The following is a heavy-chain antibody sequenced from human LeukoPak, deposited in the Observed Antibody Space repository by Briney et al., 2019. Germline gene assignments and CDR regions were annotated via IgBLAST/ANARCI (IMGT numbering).Heavy chain of an antibody. Sequence: PGGSLRLSCAASGFTFSSYWMSWVRQAPGKGLEWVANIKQDGSEKYYVDSVKGRFTISRDNAKNSLYLQMNSLRAEDTAVYYCARDGLPWGAGFDYWGQGTLVTVSS. V-gene: IGHV3-7*01. D-gene: IGHD3-16*01. J-gene: IGHJ4*02. CDR3: ARDGLPWGAGFDY. CDR1: GFTFSSYW. CDR2: IKQDGSEK.